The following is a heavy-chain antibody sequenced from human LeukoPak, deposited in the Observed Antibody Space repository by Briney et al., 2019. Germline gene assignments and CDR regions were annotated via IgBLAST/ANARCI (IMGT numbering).Heavy chain of an antibody. CDR3: AKSLDRHSSGDNFDY. Sequence: PGGSLRLSCAASGFPFSSYAMSWVRQAPGKGLEWVSFISSSGASTYYADSVKGRFTISRDNSKHTLYLQMNGLRAEDTAVYFCAKSLDRHSSGDNFDYWGQGTLVTVSS. J-gene: IGHJ4*02. D-gene: IGHD6-25*01. V-gene: IGHV3-23*01. CDR1: GFPFSSYA. CDR2: ISSSGAST.